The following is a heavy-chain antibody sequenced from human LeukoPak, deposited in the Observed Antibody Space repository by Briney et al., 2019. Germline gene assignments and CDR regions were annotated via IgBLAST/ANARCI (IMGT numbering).Heavy chain of an antibody. V-gene: IGHV1-46*01. CDR3: ARGGRGCNSTSCHFDY. CDR2: INPSGGST. D-gene: IGHD2-2*01. J-gene: IGHJ4*02. CDR1: GYTFTSYY. Sequence: GASVKVSCKASGYTFTSYYMHWVRQAPGQGLEWMGIINPSGGSTSYAQKFQGRVTMTRDTSTSTVYMELSSLRSEDTAVYYCARGGRGCNSTSCHFDYWGQGTLVTVSS.